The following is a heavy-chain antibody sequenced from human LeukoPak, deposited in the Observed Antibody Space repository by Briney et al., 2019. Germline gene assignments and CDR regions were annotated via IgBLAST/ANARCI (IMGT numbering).Heavy chain of an antibody. D-gene: IGHD6-6*01. CDR2: IIPIFGTA. CDR3: ASPFKYSSSWRGFDY. V-gene: IGHV1-69*13. Sequence: GASVKVSCKASGGTFSSYAISWVRQAPGQGLEWMGGIIPIFGTANYAQKFQGRVTITADESTSTAYMELSSLRSEDTAVYYCASPFKYSSSWRGFDYWGQGTLVTVSS. J-gene: IGHJ4*02. CDR1: GGTFSSYA.